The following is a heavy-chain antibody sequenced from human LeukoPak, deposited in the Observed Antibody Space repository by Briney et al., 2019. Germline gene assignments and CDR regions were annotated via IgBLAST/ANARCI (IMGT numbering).Heavy chain of an antibody. V-gene: IGHV4-59*04. CDR3: ASLHTPGYFDY. Sequence: SETLSLTCTVSGGSISSYYWSWIRQPPGKGLEWIATIYYTGSTYYNPSLKSRVTISVDTSKNQFSLRLSSVTAADTAVYYCASLHTPGYFDYWGQGTLVTVSS. J-gene: IGHJ4*02. D-gene: IGHD1-14*01. CDR2: IYYTGST. CDR1: GGSISSYY.